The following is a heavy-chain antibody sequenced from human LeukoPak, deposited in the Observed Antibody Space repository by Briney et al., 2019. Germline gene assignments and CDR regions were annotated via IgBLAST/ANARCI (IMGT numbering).Heavy chain of an antibody. D-gene: IGHD3-22*01. J-gene: IGHJ3*02. V-gene: IGHV3-7*03. Sequence: GGSLRLSCAASGFTFSSYWMNWVRQAPGKGLEWVASIKQDGSEKYYVDSVKDRFTISRDNSKNSLYLQMNSLRTENTALYYCARGSSGHQGAFDIWGQGTMVTVSS. CDR3: ARGSSGHQGAFDI. CDR2: IKQDGSEK. CDR1: GFTFSSYW.